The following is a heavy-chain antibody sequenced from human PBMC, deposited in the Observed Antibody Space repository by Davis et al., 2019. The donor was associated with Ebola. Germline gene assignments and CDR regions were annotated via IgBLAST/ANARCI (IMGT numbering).Heavy chain of an antibody. D-gene: IGHD1-26*01. J-gene: IGHJ4*02. CDR2: IIPILGIA. CDR1: GGTFSSYT. Sequence: SVKVSCKASGGTFSSYTISWVRQAPGQGLEWMGRIIPILGIANYAQKLQGRVTMTTDTSTSTAYMELRSLRSDDTAVYYCATGWGELLGDYWGQGTLVTVSS. V-gene: IGHV1-69*02. CDR3: ATGWGELLGDY.